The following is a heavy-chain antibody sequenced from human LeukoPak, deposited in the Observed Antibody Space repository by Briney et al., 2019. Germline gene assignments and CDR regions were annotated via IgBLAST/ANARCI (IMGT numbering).Heavy chain of an antibody. V-gene: IGHV3-49*03. J-gene: IGHJ6*03. Sequence: GGSLRLSCTASGFTFGNYGMSWFRQAPGKGLEWVGFIRSKTYGGTTEYAASVKGRFTISRDESKNSLYLQMNSLKTEDTAVYYCARGYRAWVAATHTYYYYFYMDVWGKGTTVTISS. D-gene: IGHD2-15*01. CDR3: ARGYRAWVAATHTYYYYFYMDV. CDR2: IRSKTYGGTT. CDR1: GFTFGNYG.